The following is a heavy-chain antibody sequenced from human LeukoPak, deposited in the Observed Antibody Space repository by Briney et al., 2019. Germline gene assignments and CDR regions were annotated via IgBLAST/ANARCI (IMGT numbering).Heavy chain of an antibody. CDR3: ATGSHYYDSSGYYLAEYYYYGMDV. J-gene: IGHJ6*02. CDR2: IYPGDSDT. D-gene: IGHD3-22*01. CDR1: GYSFTSYW. V-gene: IGHV5-51*01. Sequence: GESLKISCKGSGYSFTSYWISWVRQMPGKGLEWMGIIYPGDSDTRYSPSFQGQVTISADKSISTAYLQWSSLKASDTAMYYCATGSHYYDSSGYYLAEYYYYGMDVWGQGTTVTVSS.